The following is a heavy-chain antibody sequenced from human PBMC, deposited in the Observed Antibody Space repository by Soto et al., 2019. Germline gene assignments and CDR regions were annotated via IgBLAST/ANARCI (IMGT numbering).Heavy chain of an antibody. CDR1: GYTFTSCG. Sequence: ASVKVSCKAAGYTFTSCGISWVRQAPGQGLEWMGWISAYNGNTNYAQKLQGRVTMTTDTSTSTAYMELRSLRSDDTAVYYCARVGFGYDSSGYYPSDYWGQGTLVTVSS. CDR2: ISAYNGNT. D-gene: IGHD3-22*01. CDR3: ARVGFGYDSSGYYPSDY. V-gene: IGHV1-18*01. J-gene: IGHJ4*02.